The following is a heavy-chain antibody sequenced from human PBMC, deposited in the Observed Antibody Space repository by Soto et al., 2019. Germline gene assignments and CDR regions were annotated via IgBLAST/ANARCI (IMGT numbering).Heavy chain of an antibody. V-gene: IGHV3-43*01. J-gene: IGHJ4*02. CDR3: TKEAGTIYFDY. D-gene: IGHD6-19*01. CDR1: GFTFHDHS. CDR2: INWDGSNK. Sequence: GGSLRLSCAASGFTFHDHSMHWVRQAPGKGLEWVSLINWDGSNKYYADSVKGRFTISRDNSKNSLYLQMNSLRSEDTALYYCTKEAGTIYFDYWGQGALVTVS.